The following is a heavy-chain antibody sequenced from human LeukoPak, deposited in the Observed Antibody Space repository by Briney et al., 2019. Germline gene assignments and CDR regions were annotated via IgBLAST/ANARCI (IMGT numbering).Heavy chain of an antibody. CDR1: GYTLTDLS. CDR2: FDPEDAET. V-gene: IGHV1-24*01. J-gene: IGHJ4*02. CDR3: ATAPRLSGWGFDY. D-gene: IGHD6-19*01. Sequence: ASVKVSCKVSGYTLTDLSMHWVRQAPGKGLEWMGGFDPEDAETIYAQNFQGRVTMTEDTSTDTAYMELRSLRSEDTAVYYCATAPRLSGWGFDYWGQGTLVTVSS.